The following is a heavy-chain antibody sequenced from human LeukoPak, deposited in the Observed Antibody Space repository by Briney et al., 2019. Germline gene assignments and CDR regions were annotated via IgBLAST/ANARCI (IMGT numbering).Heavy chain of an antibody. J-gene: IGHJ6*03. CDR1: TGSISSSSYY. D-gene: IGHD1-26*01. V-gene: IGHV4-39*07. Sequence: SETLSLTCTVSTGSISSSSYYWGWIRQPPGKGLEWIGNIYYSGSTNYNPSLKSRVTISVDTSKNQFSLKLSSVTAADTAVYYCARLMRLVGAKDGRAPRGGGVLSNYMDVWGKGTTVTISS. CDR2: IYYSGST. CDR3: ARLMRLVGAKDGRAPRGGGVLSNYMDV.